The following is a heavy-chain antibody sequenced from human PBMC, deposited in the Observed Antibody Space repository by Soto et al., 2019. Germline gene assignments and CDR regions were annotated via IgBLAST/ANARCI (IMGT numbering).Heavy chain of an antibody. CDR1: GYTFTSYA. Sequence: QVQLVQSGAEVKKPGASVKVSCKASGYTFTSYAMHWVRQAPGQRLEWMGWINAGNGNTKYSQKFQGRVTITRDTSASTAYMELSSLRCQDTAVYYCARDGDYCTNGVCYYYYYYGMDVWGQGTTVTVSS. CDR2: INAGNGNT. V-gene: IGHV1-3*01. D-gene: IGHD2-8*01. CDR3: ARDGDYCTNGVCYYYYYYGMDV. J-gene: IGHJ6*02.